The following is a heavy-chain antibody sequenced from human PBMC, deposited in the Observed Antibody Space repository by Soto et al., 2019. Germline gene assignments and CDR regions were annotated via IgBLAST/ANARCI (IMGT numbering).Heavy chain of an antibody. J-gene: IGHJ6*02. CDR1: VYTFTNYG. CDR2: ISAYNGNT. V-gene: IGHV1-18*01. CDR3: ARAERLSYYYAVDV. Sequence: EXSVKVSCKASVYTFTNYGISWVRQAPGQGLEWMGWISAYNGNTDYAQKFQGRVTMTTDTSTSTVYMELRSLRSDDTAVYFCARAERLSYYYAVDVWGQGTTVTASS.